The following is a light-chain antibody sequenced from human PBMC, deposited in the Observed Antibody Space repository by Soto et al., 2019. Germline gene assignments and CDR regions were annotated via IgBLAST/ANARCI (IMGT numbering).Light chain of an antibody. CDR1: QSISSW. V-gene: IGKV1-5*01. CDR3: QQYNSYSPYT. CDR2: DAS. Sequence: DIQMTQSPSTLSASVGDRVTITCRASQSISSWLAWYQQKPGKAPKLLIYDASSLESGVQSRFSGSGSGTEFTLTISSLQPDDFASYYCQQYNSYSPYTFGQGTKLEIK. J-gene: IGKJ2*01.